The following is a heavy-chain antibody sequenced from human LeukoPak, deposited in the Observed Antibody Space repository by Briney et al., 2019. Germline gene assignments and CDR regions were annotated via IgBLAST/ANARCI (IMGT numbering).Heavy chain of an antibody. V-gene: IGHV1-3*01. Sequence: ASVKVSCKASGYTFTSYAMHWVRQAPGQRLEWMGWINAGNGNTKYSQKFQGRVTITRDTSASTAYMELSSLRSEDTAAYYCARPTTARTIYEYYFDYWGQGTLVTVSS. CDR3: ARPTTARTIYEYYFDY. CDR1: GYTFTSYA. D-gene: IGHD4-11*01. J-gene: IGHJ4*02. CDR2: INAGNGNT.